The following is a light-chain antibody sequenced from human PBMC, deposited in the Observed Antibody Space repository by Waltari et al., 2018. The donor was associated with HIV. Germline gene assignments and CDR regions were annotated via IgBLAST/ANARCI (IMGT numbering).Light chain of an antibody. CDR1: SSDVGGYNY. V-gene: IGLV2-8*01. Sequence: QSALTQPPSASGSPGQSVTISCTGTSSDVGGYNYVSWYQQHPGKAPKLMIYEVSKRPSGGPERFSGSKSGNTDSLTVSALQAEDQADYCCNSYAGSNNVVFGGGTKVTVL. J-gene: IGLJ2*01. CDR3: NSYAGSNNVV. CDR2: EVS.